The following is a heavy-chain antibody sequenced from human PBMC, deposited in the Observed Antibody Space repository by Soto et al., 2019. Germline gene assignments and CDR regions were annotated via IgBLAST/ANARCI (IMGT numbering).Heavy chain of an antibody. D-gene: IGHD6-19*01. J-gene: IGHJ4*02. CDR3: ARYPSGWGLDS. CDR2: IGTAGNT. Sequence: EVQLVESGGGLVQPGGSLRLSCAASGFTFSNYDMHWFRQVTGKGLEWVSLIGTAGNTHYSGSVKGRFTISRENAKNSLYLQMNSLRVEDTAVYYCARYPSGWGLDSWGLGTLVTVSS. V-gene: IGHV3-13*01. CDR1: GFTFSNYD.